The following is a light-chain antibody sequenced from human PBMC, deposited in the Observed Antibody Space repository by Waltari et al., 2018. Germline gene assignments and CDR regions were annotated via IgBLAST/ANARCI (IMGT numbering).Light chain of an antibody. Sequence: QSALTQPRSVSGSPGQSVAIPFTGTSSDVGAYNYVSWYQHHPGKAHKLIIFDVSKRPSGVPDRFSGSKSGNTASLTISGLQAEDEADYYCSSTAGDYTWVFGGGTKLTVL. V-gene: IGLV2-11*01. J-gene: IGLJ3*02. CDR2: DVS. CDR1: SSDVGAYNY. CDR3: SSTAGDYTWV.